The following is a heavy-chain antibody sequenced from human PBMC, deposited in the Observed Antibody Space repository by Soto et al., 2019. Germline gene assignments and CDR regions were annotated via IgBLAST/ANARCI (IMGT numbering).Heavy chain of an antibody. CDR1: GYTFTNYW. J-gene: IGHJ4*02. CDR2: IYPGDSDT. Sequence: GESLKISCKGSGYTFTNYWIAWVRQMPGKGLEWMGIIYPGDSDTRYNPSFQGQVTISGDKSISTAYLQWSSLKASDTAMYYCARSDYYDSGGPYFDYWGQGTLVTXSS. CDR3: ARSDYYDSGGPYFDY. D-gene: IGHD3-22*01. V-gene: IGHV5-51*01.